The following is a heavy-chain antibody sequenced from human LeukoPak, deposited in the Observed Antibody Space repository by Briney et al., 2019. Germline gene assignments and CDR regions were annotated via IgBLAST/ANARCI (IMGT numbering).Heavy chain of an antibody. D-gene: IGHD3-10*01. V-gene: IGHV3-23*01. CDR3: AKGGNYGSGNYYFDY. Sequence: GGSLRPSCAASGFTFSSYAMSWVRQAPGKGLEWVSAISGSGGSTYYADSVKGRFTISRDNSKNTLYLQMNSLRAEDTAVYYCAKGGNYGSGNYYFDYWGQGTLVTVSS. CDR1: GFTFSSYA. J-gene: IGHJ4*02. CDR2: ISGSGGST.